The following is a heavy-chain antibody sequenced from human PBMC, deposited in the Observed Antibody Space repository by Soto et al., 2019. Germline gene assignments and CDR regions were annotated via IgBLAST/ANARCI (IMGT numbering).Heavy chain of an antibody. Sequence: GGSLRLSCTASGFTFGDYAMSWFRQAPGKGLEWVGFIRSKAYGGTTEYAASVRGRFTISRDDSKSIAYLQMNSLKTEDTAVYYCGAMRGIHENWFDPWGQGTLVTVSS. CDR3: GAMRGIHENWFDP. CDR1: GFTFGDYA. D-gene: IGHD3-16*01. J-gene: IGHJ5*02. V-gene: IGHV3-49*03. CDR2: IRSKAYGGTT.